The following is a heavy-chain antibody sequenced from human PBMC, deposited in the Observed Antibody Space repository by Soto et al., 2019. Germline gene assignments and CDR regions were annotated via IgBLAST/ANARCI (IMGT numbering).Heavy chain of an antibody. CDR3: ARGHSTDCSNGVCSFFYNHEMDV. CDR1: GYSFTDYH. D-gene: IGHD2-8*01. Sequence: ASVKVSCKASGYSFTDYHIHWVRQAPGQGLEWLGRINPKSGGTSTAQKLQGWVTMTRDRSISTVYMELTRLRSDDTAVYFCARGHSTDCSNGVCSFFYNHEMDVWGQGTTVTVPS. V-gene: IGHV1-2*04. CDR2: INPKSGGT. J-gene: IGHJ6*02.